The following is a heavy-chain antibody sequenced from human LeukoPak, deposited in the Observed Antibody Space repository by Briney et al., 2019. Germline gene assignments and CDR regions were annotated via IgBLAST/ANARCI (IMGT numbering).Heavy chain of an antibody. CDR3: ASRPGYDSSGYLDY. J-gene: IGHJ4*02. CDR1: GGSISSYY. V-gene: IGHV4-59*01. CDR2: IYYSGST. D-gene: IGHD3-22*01. Sequence: KPSETLSLTCTVSGGSISSYYWSWIRQPPGKGLEWIGYIYYSGSTNYNPSLKSRVTISVDTSKNQSSLKLSSVTAADTAVYYCASRPGYDSSGYLDYWGQGTLVTVSS.